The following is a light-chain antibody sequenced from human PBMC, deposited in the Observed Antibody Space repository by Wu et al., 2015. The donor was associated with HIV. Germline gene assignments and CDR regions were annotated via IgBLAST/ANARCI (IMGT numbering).Light chain of an antibody. CDR3: QQRRYWPLYT. V-gene: IGKV3D-20*02. CDR1: QSVTSSS. Sequence: EIVLTQSPGTLSLSPGERATLSCRASQSVTSSSLAWYQQKPGQAPRLLIYGASSRATGIPDRFSGSGSGTDFTLTISRLEPEDFAVYYCQQRRYWPLYTFGQGTKLEIK. CDR2: GAS. J-gene: IGKJ2*01.